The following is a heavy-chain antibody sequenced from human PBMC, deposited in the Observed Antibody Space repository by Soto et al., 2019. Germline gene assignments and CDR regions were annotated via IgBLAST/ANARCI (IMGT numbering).Heavy chain of an antibody. J-gene: IGHJ5*02. CDR3: ARGKLQTWFDP. V-gene: IGHV4-59*08. D-gene: IGHD1-26*01. CDR2: IYYSGST. CDR1: GGSISSYY. Sequence: QVQLQESGPGLVKPSETLSLTCTVSGGSISSYYWSWIRQPPGKGLEWIGYIYYSGSTNYNPSLKSRVTISVDTSKNQFSLKLSSVTAADTAVYYCARGKLQTWFDPWGQGTLVTVSS.